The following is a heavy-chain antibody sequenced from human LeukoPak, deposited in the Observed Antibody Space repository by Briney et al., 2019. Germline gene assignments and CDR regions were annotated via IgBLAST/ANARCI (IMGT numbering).Heavy chain of an antibody. CDR1: GFTFSSSW. D-gene: IGHD2-2*01. V-gene: IGHV3-74*03. CDR3: VRSRFTTSSFDY. J-gene: IGHJ4*02. Sequence: GVLRLSCAAPGFTFSSSWMQWVRQARGQGLGWVSRINSDESVTTYTNSVKGRFTISTDNAKNTLYLQMNSLRAEDTAMYYCVRSRFTTSSFDYWGQGTLVTVSS. CDR2: INSDESVT.